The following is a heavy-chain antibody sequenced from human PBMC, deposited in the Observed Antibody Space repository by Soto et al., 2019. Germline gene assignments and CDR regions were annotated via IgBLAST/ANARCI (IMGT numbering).Heavy chain of an antibody. J-gene: IGHJ4*02. CDR3: ARGSLLRGVSY. D-gene: IGHD3-10*01. V-gene: IGHV4-30-4*01. CDR2: IYYSGST. Sequence: QVQLQESGPGLVKPSQTLSLTCTVSGGSISSADYYWSWIRQPPGKGLEWIGYIYYSGSTYYNPSLNSRVTISVDTSKNQFSLKVSSVTAADTAVYSCARGSLLRGVSYWGQGTLVTVSS. CDR1: GGSISSADYY.